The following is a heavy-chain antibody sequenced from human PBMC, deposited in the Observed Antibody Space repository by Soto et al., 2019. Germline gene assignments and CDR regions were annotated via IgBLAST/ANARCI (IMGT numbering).Heavy chain of an antibody. V-gene: IGHV3-13*04. J-gene: IGHJ4*02. Sequence: LRLSCSASGFTFSSYDMHWVRQGTGKGLEWVSAIGTTGDTYYAGSVKGRFTISRENAKNSLYLQMNSLRAGDTAIYFCARAIGPTLFDYWGQGTLVTVSS. CDR2: IGTTGDT. CDR1: GFTFSSYD. CDR3: ARAIGPTLFDY. D-gene: IGHD3-22*01.